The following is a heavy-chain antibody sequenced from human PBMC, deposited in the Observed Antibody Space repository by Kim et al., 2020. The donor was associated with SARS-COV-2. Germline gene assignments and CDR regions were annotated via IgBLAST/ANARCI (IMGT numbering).Heavy chain of an antibody. J-gene: IGHJ4*02. D-gene: IGHD6-13*01. Sequence: GGSLRLSCAASGFTFNNYVMTWVRQAPGKGLEWISSISDNARRTYYAGSVKGRFSISRDNSKNTMFLQMNSLGAEDTAVYYCGKGYSAAAGNMFDYWGQGTLVTVSS. V-gene: IGHV3-23*01. CDR1: GFTFNNYV. CDR2: ISDNARRT. CDR3: GKGYSAAAGNMFDY.